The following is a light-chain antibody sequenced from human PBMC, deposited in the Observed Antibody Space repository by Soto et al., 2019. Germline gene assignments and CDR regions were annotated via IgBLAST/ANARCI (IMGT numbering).Light chain of an antibody. J-gene: IGKJ2*01. CDR3: QQGHSTPYT. CDR1: QNIRTY. CDR2: SAS. V-gene: IGKV1-39*01. Sequence: EIQMTQSTYSLSASVGDSVTITCRARQNIRTYLNWYQQKPGRAPKLLIHSASALPSGVPSRFSGSGSGTEFTLTMSGLQPEDFATYYCQQGHSTPYTFGQETKVDIK.